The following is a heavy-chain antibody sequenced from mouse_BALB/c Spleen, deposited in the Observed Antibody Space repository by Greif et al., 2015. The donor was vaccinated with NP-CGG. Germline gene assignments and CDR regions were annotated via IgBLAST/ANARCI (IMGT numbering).Heavy chain of an antibody. V-gene: IGHV1-80*01. CDR2: IYPGDGDT. CDR3: ARYDYDYYAMGY. J-gene: IGHJ4*01. CDR1: GYAFSSYW. D-gene: IGHD2-4*01. Sequence: QVQLKQSGAELVRPGSSVKISCKASGYAFSSYWMNWVKQRPGQGLEWIGQIYPGDGDTNYNGKFKGKATLTADKSSSTAYMQLSSLTSEDSAVYFCARYDYDYYAMGYWGQGTSVTVSS.